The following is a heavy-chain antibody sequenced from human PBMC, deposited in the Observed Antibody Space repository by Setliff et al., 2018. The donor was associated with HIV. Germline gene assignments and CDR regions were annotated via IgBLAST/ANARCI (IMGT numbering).Heavy chain of an antibody. Sequence: PSETLSLTCAVYGGSFSGHYWSWIRQPPGKGLEWIGVINHSGISNFNPSLKSRVTLPIDTSRNQFSLKLRSVTAADTAMYYCARGGGFWSGQLDFWGQGTQVTVSS. J-gene: IGHJ4*02. CDR3: ARGGGFWSGQLDF. CDR2: INHSGIS. CDR1: GGSFSGHY. V-gene: IGHV4-34*01. D-gene: IGHD3-3*01.